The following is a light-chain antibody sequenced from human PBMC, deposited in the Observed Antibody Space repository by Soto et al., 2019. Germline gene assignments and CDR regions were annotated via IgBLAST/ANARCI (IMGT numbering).Light chain of an antibody. V-gene: IGKV3-15*01. CDR2: GAS. CDR3: HQYGSLSWT. Sequence: EIVMTQSPATLSVSPGERATLSCRASQSVSSNLAWYQQKPGQAPRLLIYGASTRATGITSRFSGSGSATDFTRTIRRLVPEDFAAYSCHQYGSLSWTFGEGTKV. CDR1: QSVSSN. J-gene: IGKJ1*01.